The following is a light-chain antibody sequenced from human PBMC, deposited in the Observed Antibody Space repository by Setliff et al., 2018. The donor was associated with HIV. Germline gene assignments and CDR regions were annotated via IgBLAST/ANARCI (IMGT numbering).Light chain of an antibody. CDR1: SSDVGTYNF. CDR2: DVS. V-gene: IGLV2-14*01. J-gene: IGLJ1*01. Sequence: QSALTQPASVSGSPGQSNTISCTGTSSDVGTYNFVSWYQQHPGKAPKLMIYDVSYRPSGVSNCFSGSKSGNTASLTISGLQAEDEADYYCSSYTSTTPLYVFGTGTKVTVL. CDR3: SSYTSTTPLYV.